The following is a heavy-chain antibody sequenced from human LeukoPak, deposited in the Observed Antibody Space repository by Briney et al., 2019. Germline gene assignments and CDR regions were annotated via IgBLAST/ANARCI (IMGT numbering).Heavy chain of an antibody. J-gene: IGHJ3*02. D-gene: IGHD3-10*01. Sequence: SETLSLTCTVFGGSISTSSSYWGWIRQPPGKGLQWIGSIYYSGSTYYNPSLKSRVTISVDTSKNQFSLKLSSVSAADTAVYYCARGLGYGSGSYYLGFDMWGQGTMVTVSS. CDR1: GGSISTSSSY. V-gene: IGHV4-39*01. CDR3: ARGLGYGSGSYYLGFDM. CDR2: IYYSGST.